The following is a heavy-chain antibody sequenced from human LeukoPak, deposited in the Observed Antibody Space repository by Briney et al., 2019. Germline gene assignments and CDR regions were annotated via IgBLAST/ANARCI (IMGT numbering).Heavy chain of an antibody. CDR3: TTDHMVRGVTYYFDY. V-gene: IGHV3-33*08. J-gene: IGHJ4*02. Sequence: GGSLRLSCAASGFTFSSYAMSWVRQAPGKGLEWVAVIWYDGSNKYYADSVKGRFTISRDNSKNTLYLQMNSLRAEDTAVYYCTTDHMVRGVTYYFDYWGQGTLVTVSS. CDR1: GFTFSSYA. D-gene: IGHD3-10*01. CDR2: IWYDGSNK.